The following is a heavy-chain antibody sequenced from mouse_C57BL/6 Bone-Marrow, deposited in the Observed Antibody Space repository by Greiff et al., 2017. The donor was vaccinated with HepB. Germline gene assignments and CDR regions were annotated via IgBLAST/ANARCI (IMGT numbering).Heavy chain of an antibody. CDR3: ARLGRRFAY. Sequence: QVQLQQSGAELARPGASVKLSCKASGYTFTSYGISWVKQRTGQGLEWIGEIYPRSGNTYYNEKFKGKDTLTADKSASTAYMELRSLTSEDSAVYFCARLGRRFAYWGQGTRVTVSA. J-gene: IGHJ3*01. CDR2: IYPRSGNT. D-gene: IGHD4-1*01. V-gene: IGHV1-81*01. CDR1: GYTFTSYG.